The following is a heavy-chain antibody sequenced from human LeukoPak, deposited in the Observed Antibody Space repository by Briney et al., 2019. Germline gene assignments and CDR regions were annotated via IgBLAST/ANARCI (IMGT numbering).Heavy chain of an antibody. D-gene: IGHD3-22*01. CDR2: IYYSGST. CDR1: GGSISGYF. V-gene: IGHV4-59*08. Sequence: SETLSLTCTVSGGSISGYFWSWIRQPPGKGLEWIGYIYYSGSTNSNPSLRSRVTISVDTSKNQVSLKLSSVTAADTAVYYCARHEGDTSGSYMYNWFDPWGQGTLVTVSS. J-gene: IGHJ5*02. CDR3: ARHEGDTSGSYMYNWFDP.